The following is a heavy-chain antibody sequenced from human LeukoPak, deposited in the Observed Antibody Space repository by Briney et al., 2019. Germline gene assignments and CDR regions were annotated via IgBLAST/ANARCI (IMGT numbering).Heavy chain of an antibody. CDR2: IYYSGST. J-gene: IGHJ4*02. CDR3: AREAMVRGVRAYNFDY. Sequence: SETLSLTCTVSGGSISSYYWSWIRQPPGKGLEWMGCIYYSGSTNYNPSRKSRGTISVDTSKNQFSLKLSSVPAADTAVYYCAREAMVRGVRAYNFDYWGQGTLVTVSS. D-gene: IGHD3-10*01. CDR1: GGSISSYY. V-gene: IGHV4-59*01.